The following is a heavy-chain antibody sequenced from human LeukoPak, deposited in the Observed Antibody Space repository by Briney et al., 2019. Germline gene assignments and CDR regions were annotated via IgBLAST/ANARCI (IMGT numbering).Heavy chain of an antibody. D-gene: IGHD2-15*01. J-gene: IGHJ6*04. V-gene: IGHV3-7*01. Sequence: PGGSLRLSCAASGFTFSRYAMTWVRQAPGKGLEWVANIKQDGSEKYYVDSVKGRFTISRDNAKNSLYLQMNSLRAEDTAVYYCTRGYCSGTSCYSGSFGDVWGKGTTVTISS. CDR1: GFTFSRYA. CDR3: TRGYCSGTSCYSGSFGDV. CDR2: IKQDGSEK.